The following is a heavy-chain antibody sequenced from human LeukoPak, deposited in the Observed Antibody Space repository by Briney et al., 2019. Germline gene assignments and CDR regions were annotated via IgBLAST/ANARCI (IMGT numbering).Heavy chain of an antibody. V-gene: IGHV3-20*04. Sequence: GGSLRLSCAASGSAFDDYGMSWVRQAPGKGLEWVSGINWNGGSTGYADSVKGRFTISRDNAKNSLYLQMNSLRAEDTALYYCARDQKSGIPGGYYYYYMDVWGKGTTVTVSS. CDR1: GSAFDDYG. CDR2: INWNGGST. D-gene: IGHD3-3*01. J-gene: IGHJ6*03. CDR3: ARDQKSGIPGGYYYYYMDV.